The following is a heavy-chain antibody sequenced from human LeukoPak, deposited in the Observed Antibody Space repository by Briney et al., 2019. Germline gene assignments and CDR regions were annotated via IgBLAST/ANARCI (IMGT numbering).Heavy chain of an antibody. CDR3: AKASADWYFDL. CDR2: ISWNSGTV. V-gene: IGHV3-9*03. Sequence: GGSLRLSCAASGVNFNDYAMHWVRQAPGKGLEWVSGISWNSGTVAYADSVKGRFTISRDNSKKSLYLQMNSLRAEDMALYYCAKASADWYFDLWGRGTLVTVSS. J-gene: IGHJ2*01. CDR1: GVNFNDYA. D-gene: IGHD2-2*01.